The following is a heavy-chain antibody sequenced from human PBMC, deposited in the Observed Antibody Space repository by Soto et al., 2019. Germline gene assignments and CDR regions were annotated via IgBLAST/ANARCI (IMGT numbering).Heavy chain of an antibody. CDR2: VSSYNANT. D-gene: IGHD3-10*01. Sequence: QVQLVQSGPEVKKPGASVTVSCKTSGYTFTDHGIDWVRQAPGQGLEWVGWVSSYNANTNYAYNLKDRVIMTTDASTSTAYMELRGLRSDDTAVYYCAREVEGSYSPADFWGQGTPVTVSS. V-gene: IGHV1-18*01. J-gene: IGHJ4*02. CDR1: GYTFTDHG. CDR3: AREVEGSYSPADF.